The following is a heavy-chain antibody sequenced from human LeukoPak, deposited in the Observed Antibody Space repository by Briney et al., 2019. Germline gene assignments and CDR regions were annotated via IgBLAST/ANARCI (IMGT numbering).Heavy chain of an antibody. D-gene: IGHD6-19*01. Sequence: PSETLSLTCTVSGGSISSYYWSWIRQPAGKGLEWIGRMYSSGSTNFNPSLKSRVIMSVDTSKNQFSLKLSSVTAADTAVYYCAREHLSQQWLATVDYWGQGTLVTVSS. CDR3: AREHLSQQWLATVDY. CDR1: GGSISSYY. CDR2: MYSSGST. V-gene: IGHV4-4*07. J-gene: IGHJ4*02.